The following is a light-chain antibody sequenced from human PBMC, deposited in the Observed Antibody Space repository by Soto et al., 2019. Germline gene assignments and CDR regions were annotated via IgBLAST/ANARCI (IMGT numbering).Light chain of an antibody. Sequence: QSVLTQPPSVSAAPGQKVAISCSGSRSNIGRNYVSWYQQLPGTAPRLLIYDNNKRPSGIPDQFSGSKSGTSATLDISGLQTGDEAVYYCGTWDSSLSSGPYVFGPGTKLTVL. J-gene: IGLJ1*01. CDR1: RSNIGRNY. CDR3: GTWDSSLSSGPYV. CDR2: DNN. V-gene: IGLV1-51*01.